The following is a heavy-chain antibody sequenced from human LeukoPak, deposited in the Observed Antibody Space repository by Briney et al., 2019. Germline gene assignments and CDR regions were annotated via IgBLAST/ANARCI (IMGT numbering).Heavy chain of an antibody. D-gene: IGHD2-8*01. CDR3: ARDGLTDY. Sequence: KRGESLKISCKASGYSFTNYCIAWVRQMPGKGLEWMGIIHPGDSDTIYSPSFQGQVSISVDKSVRTAYLQWTSLKASDTAMYYCARDGLTDYWGQGTLVTVSS. CDR2: IHPGDSDT. J-gene: IGHJ4*02. V-gene: IGHV5-51*01. CDR1: GYSFTNYC.